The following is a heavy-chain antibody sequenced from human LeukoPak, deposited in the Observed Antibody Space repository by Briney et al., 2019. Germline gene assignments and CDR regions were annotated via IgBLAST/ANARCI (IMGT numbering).Heavy chain of an antibody. CDR1: GFTFSSYS. D-gene: IGHD6-19*01. CDR2: ISSSSSYI. V-gene: IGHV3-21*01. J-gene: IGHJ4*02. Sequence: GGSLRLSCAASGFTFSSYSMNWVRQAPGKGLEWASSISSSSSYIYYADSLKGRFAMSRDNAKNSLYLQMNSLRAEDTAVYYCARDDSSGFDYWGQGTLVTVSS. CDR3: ARDDSSGFDY.